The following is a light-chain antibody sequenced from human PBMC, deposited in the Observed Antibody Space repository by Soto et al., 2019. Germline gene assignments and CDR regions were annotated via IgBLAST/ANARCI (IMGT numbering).Light chain of an antibody. CDR2: AAS. CDR3: LQDYNYPWP. Sequence: AIHMTQSPSSLSASVGDRVTITCRASQGIRNDLGWYQQKPGKAPKLLIYAASSLQSWVPSRFSGSGSGTDFTLTISSLQPEDFATYYCLQDYNYPWPFDQGTKVDIK. CDR1: QGIRND. V-gene: IGKV1-6*01. J-gene: IGKJ1*01.